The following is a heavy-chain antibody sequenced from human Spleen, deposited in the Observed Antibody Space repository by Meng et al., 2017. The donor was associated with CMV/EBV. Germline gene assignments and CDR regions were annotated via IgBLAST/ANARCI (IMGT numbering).Heavy chain of an antibody. D-gene: IGHD5-18*01. CDR2: IYSGGST. CDR1: GFTVSSNY. V-gene: IGHV3-53*01. CDR3: AKWDTAMVDAFDI. J-gene: IGHJ3*02. Sequence: GGSLRLSCAASGFTVSSNYMSWVRQAPGKGLEWVSVIYSGGSTYYADSVKGRFTISRDNSKNTLYLQMNSLRAEDTAVYYCAKWDTAMVDAFDIWGQGTMVTVSS.